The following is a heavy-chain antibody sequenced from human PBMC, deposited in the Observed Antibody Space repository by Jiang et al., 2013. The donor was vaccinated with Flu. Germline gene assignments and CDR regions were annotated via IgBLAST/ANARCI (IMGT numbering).Heavy chain of an antibody. D-gene: IGHD2-15*01. CDR2: INHSGST. CDR1: GGSFSGYY. Sequence: LLKPSETLSLTCAVYGGSFSGYYWSWIRQPPGKGLEWIGEINHSGSTNYNPSLKSRVTISVDTSKNQFSLKLSSVTAADTAVYYCARRILRRGWFDPWGQGTLVTVSS. CDR3: ARRILRRGWFDP. J-gene: IGHJ5*02. V-gene: IGHV4-34*01.